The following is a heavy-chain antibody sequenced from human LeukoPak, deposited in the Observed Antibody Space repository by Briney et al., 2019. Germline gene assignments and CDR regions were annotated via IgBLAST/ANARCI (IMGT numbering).Heavy chain of an antibody. D-gene: IGHD1-26*01. CDR1: GGSFSGYY. CDR2: INHSGST. Sequence: SETLSLTRAVYGGSFSGYYWSWIRQPPGKGLEWIGEINHSGSTNYNPSLKSRVTISVDTSKNQFSLKLSSVTAADTAVYYCARGRGGSYDYWGQGTLVTVSS. J-gene: IGHJ4*02. CDR3: ARGRGGSYDY. V-gene: IGHV4-34*01.